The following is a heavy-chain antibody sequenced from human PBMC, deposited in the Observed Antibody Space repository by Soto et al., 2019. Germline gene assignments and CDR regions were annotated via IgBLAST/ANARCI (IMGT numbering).Heavy chain of an antibody. J-gene: IGHJ4*02. CDR2: INAGNGNT. Sequence: ASVKVSCKASGYTFTSYAMHWVRQAPGQRLERMGWINAGNGNTKYSQKFQGRVTITRDTSASTAYMELSSLRSEDTAVYYCARVDTAMVTIDYWGQGTLVTVSS. CDR1: GYTFTSYA. D-gene: IGHD5-18*01. CDR3: ARVDTAMVTIDY. V-gene: IGHV1-3*01.